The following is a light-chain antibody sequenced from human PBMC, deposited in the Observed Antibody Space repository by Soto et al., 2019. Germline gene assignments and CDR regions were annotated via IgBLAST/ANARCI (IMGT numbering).Light chain of an antibody. CDR3: QQYGSSPPVT. V-gene: IGKV3-20*01. CDR1: QGVSSSY. CDR2: GAS. Sequence: EIVLTQSPGTLSLSPGERATLSCRASQGVSSSYLAWYQHKPGQAPRLLIYGASTRATGIPDRFSGSGSGTDFTLTISRLEPEDFAVYYCQQYGSSPPVTFGPGTKVDIK. J-gene: IGKJ3*01.